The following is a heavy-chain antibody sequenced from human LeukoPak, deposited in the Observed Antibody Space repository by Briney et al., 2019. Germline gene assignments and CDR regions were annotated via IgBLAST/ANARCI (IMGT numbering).Heavy chain of an antibody. V-gene: IGHV3-23*01. J-gene: IGHJ1*01. CDR3: GKGGSYYDSPVYG. CDR2: ISGSGDST. CDR1: GFTFSSYA. Sequence: GGSLRLSCAASGFTFSSYAMHWVRQAPGKGLEWVSVISGSGDSTYYADPVKGRFTISRDNSKNTLYLQMTSLRADDTALYYCGKGGSYYDSPVYGWGLGALVTVSS. D-gene: IGHD3-22*01.